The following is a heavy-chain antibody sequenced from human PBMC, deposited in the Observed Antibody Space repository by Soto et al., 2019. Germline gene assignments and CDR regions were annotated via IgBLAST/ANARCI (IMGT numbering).Heavy chain of an antibody. CDR3: ASTRFGEFYFDY. J-gene: IGHJ4*02. CDR1: GGSISSGGYS. Sequence: SETLSLTCAVSGGSISSGGYSWSWIRQPPGKGLEWIGYIYHSGSTYYNPSLKSRVTISVDRSKNQFSLKLSSVTAADTAVYYCASTRFGEFYFDYWGQGTLVTVSS. CDR2: IYHSGST. V-gene: IGHV4-30-2*01. D-gene: IGHD3-10*01.